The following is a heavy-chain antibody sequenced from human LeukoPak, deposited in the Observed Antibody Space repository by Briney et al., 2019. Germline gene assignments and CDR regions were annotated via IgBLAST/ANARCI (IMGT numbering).Heavy chain of an antibody. Sequence: GASVKVSCKASGYTFTSYDINWVRQATGQGLEWMGWMNPNSGNTGYAQKFLGRVTMTRNTSISTAYMELSSLRSEDTAVYYCAREREDYDILTGSFDYWGQGTLVTVSS. CDR2: MNPNSGNT. CDR3: AREREDYDILTGSFDY. J-gene: IGHJ4*02. D-gene: IGHD3-9*01. CDR1: GYTFTSYD. V-gene: IGHV1-8*01.